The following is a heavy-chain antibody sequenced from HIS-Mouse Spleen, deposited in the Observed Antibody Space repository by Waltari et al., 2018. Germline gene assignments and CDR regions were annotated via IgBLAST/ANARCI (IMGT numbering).Heavy chain of an antibody. CDR2: ISSSSSYI. Sequence: LVESGGSLRLSCAASGFTFSSYSMNWVRQAPGKGLEWVSSISSSSSYIYYADSVKGRFTISRDNAKNSLYLQMNSLRAEDTAVYYCARGSPLIVVVIAFDIWGQGTMVTVSS. CDR3: ARGSPLIVVVIAFDI. V-gene: IGHV3-21*01. D-gene: IGHD3-22*01. J-gene: IGHJ3*02. CDR1: GFTFSSYS.